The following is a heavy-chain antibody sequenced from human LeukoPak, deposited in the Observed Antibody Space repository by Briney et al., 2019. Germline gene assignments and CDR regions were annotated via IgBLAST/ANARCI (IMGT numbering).Heavy chain of an antibody. CDR1: GFTFSTFA. CDR2: ISGRGNNT. CDR3: ARAYSSNLYDY. V-gene: IGHV3-23*01. Sequence: GGSLRLSCAASGFTFSTFAMSWVRQAPGKGLEWVSSISGRGNNTYYADSVKGRFTISRDNSKNTLHLQVNSLRAEDTAIYYCARAYSSNLYDYWGQGTLVTVCS. J-gene: IGHJ4*02. D-gene: IGHD6-13*01.